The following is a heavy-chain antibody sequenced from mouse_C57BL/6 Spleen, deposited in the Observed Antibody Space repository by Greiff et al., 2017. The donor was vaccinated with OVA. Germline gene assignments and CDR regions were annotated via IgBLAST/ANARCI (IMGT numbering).Heavy chain of an antibody. Sequence: VQLQQSGPELVKPGASVKISCKASGYSFTGYYMNWVKQSPEKSLEWIGEINPSTGGTTYNQKFKAKATLTVDKSSSTAYMQLKSLTSEDSAVYYCARCGNVCAMDYWGQGTSVTVSS. CDR1: GYSFTGYY. D-gene: IGHD2-1*01. J-gene: IGHJ4*01. CDR3: ARCGNVCAMDY. CDR2: INPSTGGT. V-gene: IGHV1-42*01.